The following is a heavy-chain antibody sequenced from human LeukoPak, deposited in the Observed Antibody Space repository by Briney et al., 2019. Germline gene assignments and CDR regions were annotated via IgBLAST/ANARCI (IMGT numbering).Heavy chain of an antibody. Sequence: GASVKVSCKVSGYTLTELSMHWVRQAPGQGLEWMGIINPSGGSTSYAQKFQGRVTMTRDTSTSTVYMELSSLRSEDTAVYYCARADYSNYDYWGQGTLVTVSS. CDR1: GYTLTELS. D-gene: IGHD4-11*01. CDR2: INPSGGST. CDR3: ARADYSNYDY. V-gene: IGHV1-46*01. J-gene: IGHJ4*02.